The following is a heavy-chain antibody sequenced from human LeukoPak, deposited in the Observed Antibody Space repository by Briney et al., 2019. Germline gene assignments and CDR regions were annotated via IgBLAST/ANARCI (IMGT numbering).Heavy chain of an antibody. CDR3: VKGGAWLSTYSYYGMDV. CDR1: GFTFSDYS. J-gene: IGHJ6*02. CDR2: ISSNGGTT. V-gene: IGHV3-64D*06. Sequence: GGSLRLSCSASGFTFSDYSTHWVRQAPGRGREFVSAISSNGGTTYYADSVKGRFTISRDNSKNTLYLQMSSLTVEDTAVYYCVKGGAWLSTYSYYGMDVWGQGTTVTVSS. D-gene: IGHD5/OR15-5a*01.